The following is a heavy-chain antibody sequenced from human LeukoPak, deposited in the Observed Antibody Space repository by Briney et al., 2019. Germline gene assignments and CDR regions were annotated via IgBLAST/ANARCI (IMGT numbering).Heavy chain of an antibody. V-gene: IGHV3-53*01. D-gene: IGHD3-22*01. CDR1: GFTVGSNY. CDR2: IHSGNST. CDR3: ARASGGYYDSSGSFDY. J-gene: IGHJ4*02. Sequence: AGGSLRLSCAASGFTVGSNYMSWVRQAPGKGLEWVSGIHSGNSTYYADSVKDRITISRDNSKNMLYLQMNSLRAEDTAVYHCARASGGYYDSSGSFDYWGQGTLVTVSS.